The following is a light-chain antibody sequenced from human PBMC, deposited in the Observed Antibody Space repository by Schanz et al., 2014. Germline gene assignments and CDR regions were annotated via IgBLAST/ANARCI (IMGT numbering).Light chain of an antibody. CDR3: SSYTSSSIVV. V-gene: IGLV2-14*01. CDR1: SSDVGGYNY. Sequence: QSALTQPASVSGSPGQWITISCTGTSSDVGGYNYVSWYQQHPGKAPKVMIYDVSNRPSGVSNRFSGSKSGNTASLTISGLQAEDEADYYCSSYTSSSIVVFGGGTKVTVL. CDR2: DVS. J-gene: IGLJ2*01.